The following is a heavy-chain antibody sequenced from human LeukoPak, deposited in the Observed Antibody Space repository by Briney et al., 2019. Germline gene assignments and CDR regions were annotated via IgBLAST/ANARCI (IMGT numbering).Heavy chain of an antibody. Sequence: GGSLRLSCAASGGTFSSYAISWVRQAPGQGLEWMGGIIPIFGTANYAQKFQGRVTITTDESTSTAYMELSSLRSEDTAVYYCARETTGYSYGQVDYWGQGTLVTVSS. CDR2: IIPIFGTA. D-gene: IGHD5-18*01. J-gene: IGHJ4*02. CDR3: ARETTGYSYGQVDY. CDR1: GGTFSSYA. V-gene: IGHV1-69*05.